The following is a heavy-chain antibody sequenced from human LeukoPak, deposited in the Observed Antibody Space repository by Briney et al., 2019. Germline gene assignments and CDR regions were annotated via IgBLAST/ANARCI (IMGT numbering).Heavy chain of an antibody. CDR1: GFTFSSYS. V-gene: IGHV3-21*01. CDR3: ARTMVRGVIIPYYYGMDV. D-gene: IGHD3-10*01. CDR2: ISSSSSYI. Sequence: PGGSLRLSCAASGFTFSSYSMNWVRQAPGKGLEWVSSISSSSSYIYYADSVKGRFTISRDNAKNSLYLQMNSLRAEDTAVYYCARTMVRGVIIPYYYGMDVWGQGTTVTVSS. J-gene: IGHJ6*02.